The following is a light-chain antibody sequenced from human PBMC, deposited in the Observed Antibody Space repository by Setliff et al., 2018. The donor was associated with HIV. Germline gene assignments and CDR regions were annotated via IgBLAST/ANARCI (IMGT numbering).Light chain of an antibody. CDR3: SSYTETASVYV. V-gene: IGLV2-14*01. CDR1: SDDVGGSNY. Sequence: QSALTQPASMSGSPGQSITISCTGSSDDVGGSNYVSWYQQHPGKAPKLIIYEVTVRPSGVSSRFSGFKSGNTASLTLSGLQTEDEADYYCSSYTETASVYVFGSGTKVTVL. J-gene: IGLJ1*01. CDR2: EVT.